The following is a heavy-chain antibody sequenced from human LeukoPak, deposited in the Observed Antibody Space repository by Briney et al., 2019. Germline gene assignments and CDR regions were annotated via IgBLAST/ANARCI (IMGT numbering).Heavy chain of an antibody. J-gene: IGHJ4*02. CDR1: GYSISSGYY. Sequence: PSETLSLTCTVSGYSISSGYYWSWIRQPPGKGLEWIGYIYYTGSTNYNPSLKSRVTISVDTSKNQFSLKLNSVSAADTAVYYCACESYGRTIDYWGQGTLVTVSS. CDR3: ACESYGRTIDY. CDR2: IYYTGST. V-gene: IGHV4-61*01. D-gene: IGHD3-10*01.